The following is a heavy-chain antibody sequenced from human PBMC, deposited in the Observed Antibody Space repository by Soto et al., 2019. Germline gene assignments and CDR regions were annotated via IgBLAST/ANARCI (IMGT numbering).Heavy chain of an antibody. D-gene: IGHD6-19*01. CDR2: IYTSGST. J-gene: IGHJ4*02. CDR1: GGSISSYY. Sequence: LSLTFTVSGGSISSYYWSWIRQPAGKGLEWIGRIYTSGSTNYNPSLKSRVTMSVDTSKNQFSLKLSSVTAADTAVYYCAREGIAVADFDYWGQGTLVTVSS. V-gene: IGHV4-4*07. CDR3: AREGIAVADFDY.